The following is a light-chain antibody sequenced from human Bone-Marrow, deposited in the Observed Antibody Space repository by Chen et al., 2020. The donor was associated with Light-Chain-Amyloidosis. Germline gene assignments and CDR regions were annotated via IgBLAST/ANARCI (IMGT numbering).Light chain of an antibody. V-gene: IGLV3-25*03. Sequence: SYELTQPPSVSVSPGQTARITCSGDDLPTKYAYWYQQKPGQAPVLVIHRDTVRPSGISERFSGSRSGTTATLNISGVQAEDEANYHCQSADSSGTYEVIFGGGTKLTVL. CDR1: DLPTKY. J-gene: IGLJ2*01. CDR2: RDT. CDR3: QSADSSGTYEVI.